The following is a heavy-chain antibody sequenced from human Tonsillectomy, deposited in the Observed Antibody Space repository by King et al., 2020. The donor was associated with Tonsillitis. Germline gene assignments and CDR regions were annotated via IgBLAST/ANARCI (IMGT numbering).Heavy chain of an antibody. D-gene: IGHD3-3*01. Sequence: VQLVESGGGVVQPGGSLRLSCAASGFTFSSYGMHWVRQTPGKGLEWVAFIRYDGNNKYYPDSVKGRFTISRDNSKNTLYLQMDSLRTEDTAVYYCAKGSDLDDVDSGGQGTLVTVSS. CDR1: GFTFSSYG. V-gene: IGHV3-30*02. J-gene: IGHJ4*02. CDR2: IRYDGNNK. CDR3: AKGSDLDDVDS.